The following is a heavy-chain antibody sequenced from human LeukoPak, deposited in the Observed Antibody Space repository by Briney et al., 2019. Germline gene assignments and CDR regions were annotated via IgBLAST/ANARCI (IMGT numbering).Heavy chain of an antibody. CDR1: GFTFDDYW. J-gene: IGHJ4*02. CDR2: INQDGSEK. D-gene: IGHD2-2*02. CDR3: ARDAPCTTSTCYKQIDS. Sequence: GGSLRLSCGASGFTFDDYWMSWVRQAPGQGLEWVANINQDGSEKYYLDSAKGRFTISRDNARNSLYLQLNSLRADDTAVYYCARDAPCTTSTCYKQIDSWGQGTLVTVSS. V-gene: IGHV3-7*01.